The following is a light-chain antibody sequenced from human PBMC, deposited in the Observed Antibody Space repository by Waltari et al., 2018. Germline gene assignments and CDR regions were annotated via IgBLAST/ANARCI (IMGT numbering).Light chain of an antibody. CDR3: MQALQSPLT. CDR2: LGY. J-gene: IGKJ4*01. Sequence: DIVMTQSPLSLPVTPGEPASISCKSSRSLLHSSGYNYVDWYLQKPGQSPQLLISLGYNRASGVPDRFSGSGSGTDFTLKISRVKAKEVGVYYCMQALQSPLTFGGGTKVEIK. CDR1: RSLLHSSGYNY. V-gene: IGKV2-28*01.